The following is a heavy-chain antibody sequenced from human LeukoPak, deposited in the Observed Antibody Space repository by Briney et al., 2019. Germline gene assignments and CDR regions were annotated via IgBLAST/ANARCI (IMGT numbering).Heavy chain of an antibody. CDR1: GYTFIDHY. V-gene: IGHV1-2*02. Sequence: GASVKVSCKPSGYTFIDHYLHWVRQAPGQGLESLGWIDPDTGDTNYPQKFQGRVTMTRNTSISTAYMELSSLRSEDTAVYYCARPSRKYNWNYISWGQGTLVTVSS. D-gene: IGHD1-7*01. CDR3: ARPSRKYNWNYIS. CDR2: IDPDTGDT. J-gene: IGHJ5*02.